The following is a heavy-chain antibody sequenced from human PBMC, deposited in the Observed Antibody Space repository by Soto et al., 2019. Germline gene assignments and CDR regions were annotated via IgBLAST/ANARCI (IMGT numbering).Heavy chain of an antibody. CDR1: GGSVSSGSYY. V-gene: IGHV4-61*01. J-gene: IGHJ5*02. D-gene: IGHD6-19*01. Sequence: QVQLQESGPGLVKPSETLSLTCTVSGGSVSSGSYYWGWIRQPPGKGLEWIGYIYHSGSTNYNPSRNSRVTISVDKSKNQFSLSLTSVTAADTAVYYCARLSAAWFDPWGQGTLVTVAS. CDR2: IYHSGST. CDR3: ARLSAAWFDP.